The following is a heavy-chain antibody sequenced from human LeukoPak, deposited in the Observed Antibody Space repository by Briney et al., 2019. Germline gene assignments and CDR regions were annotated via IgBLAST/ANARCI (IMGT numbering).Heavy chain of an antibody. CDR2: IYYSGST. D-gene: IGHD3-22*01. CDR3: ARDDDYYDSSGFDP. CDR1: GGSISSGGYY. J-gene: IGHJ5*02. Sequence: SQTLSLTCTVSGGSISSGGYYWNWIRQHPGKGLEWIGYIYYSGSTYYNPSLKSRVTISVDTSKNQFSLKLSSVTAADTAVYYCARDDDYYDSSGFDPWGQGTLVTVSS. V-gene: IGHV4-31*03.